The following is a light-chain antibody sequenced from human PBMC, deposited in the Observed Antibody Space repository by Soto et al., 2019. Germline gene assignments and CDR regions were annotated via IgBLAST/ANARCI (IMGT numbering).Light chain of an antibody. CDR2: SSS. CDR1: QSVGSN. J-gene: IGKJ2*01. CDR3: QHYTQWPRFT. V-gene: IGKV3-15*01. Sequence: EIVMTQSPVTLSVSPGARATLSCRASQSVGSNLAWYQQKPGQAPRLLVYSSSTRATDVPARFTGSGSGTEFTLTVSSLQSEDVAVYFCQHYTQWPRFTFGQGTRLEIK.